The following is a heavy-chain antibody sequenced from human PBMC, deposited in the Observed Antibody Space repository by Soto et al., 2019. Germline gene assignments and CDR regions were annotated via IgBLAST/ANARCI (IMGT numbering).Heavy chain of an antibody. CDR2: INPNSGGT. CDR3: ARDSYYDILTGYSRNAFDI. Sequence: ASVKVSCKASGYTFIGHYMHWVRQAPGQGREWMGWINPNSGGTNYAQKFQGRVTMTRDTSIRTAYMELSGLRSDDTAVYYCARDSYYDILTGYSRNAFDIWGRGTMVTVSS. J-gene: IGHJ3*02. CDR1: GYTFIGHY. D-gene: IGHD3-9*01. V-gene: IGHV1-2*02.